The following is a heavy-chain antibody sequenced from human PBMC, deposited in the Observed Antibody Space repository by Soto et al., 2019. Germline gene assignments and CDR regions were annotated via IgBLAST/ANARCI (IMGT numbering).Heavy chain of an antibody. Sequence: GGSLRLSCAASEFSFRSFAMHWVRQAPGKGLEWVAVISYDGNYKYYADSVKGRFTISRDNPKNTLYLQMKSLTPEDTAVYYCASDHGVVVTATGVGGYWGQGTLVTVSS. D-gene: IGHD2-15*01. V-gene: IGHV3-30*03. CDR1: EFSFRSFA. CDR2: ISYDGNYK. J-gene: IGHJ4*02. CDR3: ASDHGVVVTATGVGGY.